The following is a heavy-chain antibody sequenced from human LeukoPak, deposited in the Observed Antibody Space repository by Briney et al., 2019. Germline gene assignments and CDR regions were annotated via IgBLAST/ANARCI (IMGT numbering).Heavy chain of an antibody. J-gene: IGHJ5*02. D-gene: IGHD6-19*01. Sequence: ASVKVSCKASGYTFTSYDINWVRQATGQGLEWMGWMNPNSGNTGYAQKFQGRVTMTRNTSISTAYMELSSLRSEDTAVYYCARVSGRSRIAVAGTYRFDPWGQGTLVTVSS. V-gene: IGHV1-8*01. CDR3: ARVSGRSRIAVAGTYRFDP. CDR1: GYTFTSYD. CDR2: MNPNSGNT.